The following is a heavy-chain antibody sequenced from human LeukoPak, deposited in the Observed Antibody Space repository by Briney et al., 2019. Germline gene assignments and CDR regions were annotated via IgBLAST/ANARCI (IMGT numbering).Heavy chain of an antibody. J-gene: IGHJ4*02. CDR1: RFTFSSYG. Sequence: GRSLRLSCAASRFTFSSYGMHWVRQAPGKGLEWVAVIWYDGSNKYYADSVKGRFTISRDNSKNTLYLQMNSLRAEDTAVYYCARGGEIYGDYGLFAADYWGQGTLVTVSS. CDR3: ARGGEIYGDYGLFAADY. V-gene: IGHV3-33*01. D-gene: IGHD4-17*01. CDR2: IWYDGSNK.